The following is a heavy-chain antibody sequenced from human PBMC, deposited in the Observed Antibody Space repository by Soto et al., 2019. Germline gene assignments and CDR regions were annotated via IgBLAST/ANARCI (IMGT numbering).Heavy chain of an antibody. CDR1: GDTFTDDY. CDR3: ARGGHVVVVTAALDY. Sequence: QVQLMQSGAEVKNPGASVKVSCKASGDTFTDDYIHWVRQAPGQGLEWMGTVNPSGGHTTYAQHFLGRVTMTRDTSTSTLYMELTSLTSDDTAIYYCARGGHVVVVTAALDYWCQGTLVTVSS. CDR2: VNPSGGHT. D-gene: IGHD2-21*02. V-gene: IGHV1-46*01. J-gene: IGHJ4*02.